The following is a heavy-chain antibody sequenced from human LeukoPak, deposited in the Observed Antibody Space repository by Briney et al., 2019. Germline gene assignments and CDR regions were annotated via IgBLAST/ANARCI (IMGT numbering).Heavy chain of an antibody. V-gene: IGHV1-18*01. Sequence: ASVTVSCKASGYTFTSYGISWVRQAPGQGLEWMGWISAYNGNTNYAQKLRGRVTMTTDTSTSTAYMELRSLRSDDTAVYYCAREWGSFYYYGSGSYYPLGHFDYWGQGTLVTVSS. CDR2: ISAYNGNT. CDR1: GYTFTSYG. CDR3: AREWGSFYYYGSGSYYPLGHFDY. J-gene: IGHJ4*02. D-gene: IGHD3-10*01.